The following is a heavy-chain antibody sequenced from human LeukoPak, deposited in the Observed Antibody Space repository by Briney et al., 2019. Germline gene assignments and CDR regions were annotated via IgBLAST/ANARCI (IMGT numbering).Heavy chain of an antibody. CDR2: IRSKANDHAT. V-gene: IGHV3-73*01. D-gene: IGHD4-17*01. Sequence: GGSLRLSCAASGFTFSGSAMHWVRQSSGKGLEWVGRIRSKANDHATAYAASVRGRFTISRDDSKNTAYLQMNSLKTEDTAVYYCTRRLMTTVNDYWGQGTLVTVSS. CDR3: TRRLMTTVNDY. CDR1: GFTFSGSA. J-gene: IGHJ4*02.